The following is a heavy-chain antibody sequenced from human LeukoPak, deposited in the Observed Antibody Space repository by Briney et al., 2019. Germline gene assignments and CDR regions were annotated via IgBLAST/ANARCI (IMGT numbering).Heavy chain of an antibody. V-gene: IGHV4-31*03. CDR3: ARAGGFFSPFGY. CDR1: GVSISSGGYY. CDR2: IYYSGST. D-gene: IGHD3-3*01. Sequence: SQTLSLTCTVSGVSISSGGYYWSWIRQHPGKGLEWIGYIYYSGSTYYNPSLKSRVTISVDTSKNQFSLKLTSVTAADTAVYFCARAGGFFSPFGYWGQGTLVTVSS. J-gene: IGHJ4*02.